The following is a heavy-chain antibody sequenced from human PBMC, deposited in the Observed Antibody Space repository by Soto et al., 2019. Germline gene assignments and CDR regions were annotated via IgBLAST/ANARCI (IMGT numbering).Heavy chain of an antibody. D-gene: IGHD3-10*01. CDR1: GGTFSSYA. Sequence: QVQLVQSGAEVKKPGSSVKVSCKASGGTFSSYAISWVRQAPGQGLEWMGGIIPSYGTANYAQKFQGRVTVTADESTSTAYMELSSLRSEDTAVYYCARRTMVRGVIIGHWYFDLWGRGTLVTVSS. J-gene: IGHJ2*01. CDR2: IIPSYGTA. CDR3: ARRTMVRGVIIGHWYFDL. V-gene: IGHV1-69*01.